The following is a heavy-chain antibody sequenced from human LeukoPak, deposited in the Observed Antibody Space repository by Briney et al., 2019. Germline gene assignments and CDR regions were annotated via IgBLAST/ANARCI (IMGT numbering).Heavy chain of an antibody. D-gene: IGHD3-3*01. Sequence: PSETLSLTCTVSGGSISSYYWSWIRQPAGKGVEWIGRIYTSGSTNYNPSLKSRVTMSVDTSKNQFSLKLSSVTAADTAVYYCAREGRFLEWFEADYYYYYMDVWGKGTTVTVSS. CDR1: GGSISSYY. CDR3: AREGRFLEWFEADYYYYYMDV. CDR2: IYTSGST. V-gene: IGHV4-4*07. J-gene: IGHJ6*03.